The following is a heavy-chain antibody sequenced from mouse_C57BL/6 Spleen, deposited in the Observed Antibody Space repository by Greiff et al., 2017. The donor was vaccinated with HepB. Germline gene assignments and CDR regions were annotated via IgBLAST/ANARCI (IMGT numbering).Heavy chain of an antibody. CDR3: ARWGSSHYFDY. D-gene: IGHD1-1*01. Sequence: EVKLVESGGGLVQPGGSLSLSCAASGFTFTDYYMSWVRQPPGKALEWLGFIRNKANGYTTEYSASVKGRFTISRDNSQSILYLQMNALRAEDSATYYCARWGSSHYFDYWGQGTTLTVSS. V-gene: IGHV7-3*01. CDR2: IRNKANGYTT. CDR1: GFTFTDYY. J-gene: IGHJ2*01.